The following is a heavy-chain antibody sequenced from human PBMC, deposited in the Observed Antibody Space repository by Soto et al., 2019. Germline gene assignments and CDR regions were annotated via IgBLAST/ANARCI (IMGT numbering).Heavy chain of an antibody. V-gene: IGHV4-59*01. CDR1: GGSISSYY. CDR3: ARAPRLYYFDY. J-gene: IGHJ4*02. Sequence: SETLSLTCTVSGGSISSYYWSWIRQPPGKGLEWIGYIYNSGTTDYNPSLKSRVTISVDTSKDQFSLKVNSVTAADTAVYYCARAPRLYYFDYWGQGTLVTVSS. D-gene: IGHD3-22*01. CDR2: IYNSGTT.